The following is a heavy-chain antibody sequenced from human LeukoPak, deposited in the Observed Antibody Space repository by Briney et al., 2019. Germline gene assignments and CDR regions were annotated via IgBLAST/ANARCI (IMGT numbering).Heavy chain of an antibody. CDR3: AKHPRSGYDSSGYYAFDI. J-gene: IGHJ3*02. V-gene: IGHV3-7*01. CDR2: IKQDGSEK. Sequence: GGSLRLSCAASGFTFSSYWMSWVRQAPGKGLECVANIKQDGSEKYYVDSVKGRFTISRDNAKNSLYLQMNSLRAEDTAVYYCAKHPRSGYDSSGYYAFDIWGQGTMVTVSS. D-gene: IGHD3-22*01. CDR1: GFTFSSYW.